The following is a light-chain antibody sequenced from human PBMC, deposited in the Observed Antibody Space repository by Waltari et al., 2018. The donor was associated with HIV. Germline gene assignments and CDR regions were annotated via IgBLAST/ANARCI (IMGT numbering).Light chain of an antibody. J-gene: IGLJ1*01. CDR2: DVS. CDR3: GSYTSSSTLV. CDR1: SSDVGGYNY. Sequence: QSALAQPASVSGSPGQSITISCTGTSSDVGGYNYVSWYQQYAGKAPKLMIYDVSNRPSGVSKRFSGSKSGNTASLTISGLQTEDEADYYCGSYTSSSTLVFGTGTKVTVL. V-gene: IGLV2-14*01.